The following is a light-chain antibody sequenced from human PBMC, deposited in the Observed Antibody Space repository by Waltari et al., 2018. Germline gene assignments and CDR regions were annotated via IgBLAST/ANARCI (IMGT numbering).Light chain of an antibody. V-gene: IGKV4-1*01. J-gene: IGKJ2*02. Sequence: DIVMTQSPDSLAVSLGERATTTCKSSHSVLYSNERKDYLAWYQHRAGQPPKLLIYWASTRESGVPDRFSGSGSGTDFTLTISSLQAEDVAVYYCQQYYTTHGTFGQGTKLEIK. CDR3: QQYYTTHGT. CDR2: WAS. CDR1: HSVLYSNERKDY.